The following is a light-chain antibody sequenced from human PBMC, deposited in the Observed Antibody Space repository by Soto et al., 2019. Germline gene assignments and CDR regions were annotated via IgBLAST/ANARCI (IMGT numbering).Light chain of an antibody. CDR2: NTS. Sequence: QTVVTQELSLTVSPGGTVTLTCASGTGAVTSGHYPSWFQQKPGQAPRALIDNTSNKQAWTPARFSGSLLGGKAALTLSGVQPEDEADYYCLLYYGGPGVFGGGTKLTVL. CDR1: TGAVTSGHY. CDR3: LLYYGGPGV. V-gene: IGLV7-43*01. J-gene: IGLJ3*02.